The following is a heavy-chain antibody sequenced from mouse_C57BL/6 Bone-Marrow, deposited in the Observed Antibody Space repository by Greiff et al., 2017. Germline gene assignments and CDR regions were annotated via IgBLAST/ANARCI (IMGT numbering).Heavy chain of an antibody. Sequence: QVQLQQSGPELVKPGASVKISCKASGYAFSSSWMNWVKQRPGKGLEWIGRLYPGDGDTNYNGKFKGKATLTADKSSSTAYMQLSSLTSEDSAVYFCAMIYDGYYGFAYWGQGTLVTVSA. CDR1: GYAFSSSW. D-gene: IGHD2-3*01. CDR2: LYPGDGDT. V-gene: IGHV1-82*01. CDR3: AMIYDGYYGFAY. J-gene: IGHJ3*01.